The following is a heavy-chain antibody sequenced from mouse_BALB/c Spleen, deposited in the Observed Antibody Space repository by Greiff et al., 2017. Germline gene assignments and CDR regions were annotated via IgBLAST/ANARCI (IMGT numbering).Heavy chain of an antibody. D-gene: IGHD3-2*01. V-gene: IGHV3-2*02. J-gene: IGHJ4*01. Sequence: EVQLKESGPGLVKPSQSLSLTCTVTGYSITSDYAWNWIRQFPGNKLEWMGYISYSGSTSYNPSLKSRISITRDTSKNQFFLQLNSVTTEDTATYYCAQTARAGYYYAMDYWGQGTSVTVSS. CDR2: ISYSGST. CDR3: AQTARAGYYYAMDY. CDR1: GYSITSDYA.